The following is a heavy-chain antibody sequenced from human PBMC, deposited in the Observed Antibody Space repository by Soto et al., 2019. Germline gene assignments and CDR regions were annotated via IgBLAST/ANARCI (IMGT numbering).Heavy chain of an antibody. Sequence: EVQLVESGGGVVRPGGSLRLSCAASGFTFDDYGMSWVRQAPGKGLEWVSGINWNGGSTGYADSVKGRFTISRDNAKNSLYLQMNSLRAEDTALYHCASHRDYGDSSYYYYLDVWGKGTTVTVSS. J-gene: IGHJ6*03. CDR2: INWNGGST. V-gene: IGHV3-20*01. CDR1: GFTFDDYG. CDR3: ASHRDYGDSSYYYYLDV. D-gene: IGHD4-17*01.